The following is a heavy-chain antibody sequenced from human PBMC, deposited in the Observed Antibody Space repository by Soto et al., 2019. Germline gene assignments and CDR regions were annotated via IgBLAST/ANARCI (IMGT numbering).Heavy chain of an antibody. J-gene: IGHJ4*02. CDR2: SYHSGGA. V-gene: IGHV4-30-2*01. CDR1: GDSISSGGYS. D-gene: IGHD3-22*01. Sequence: QLQLQESGSGLVKPSQTLSLTCAVSGDSISSGGYSWNWIRQPPGKGLEWIGYSYHSGGADHNPSLKSRVTITVDSSKNQFSLKLTSVTAADTAMYYCARDSRSGYYLEYWGQGTLVTVSS. CDR3: ARDSRSGYYLEY.